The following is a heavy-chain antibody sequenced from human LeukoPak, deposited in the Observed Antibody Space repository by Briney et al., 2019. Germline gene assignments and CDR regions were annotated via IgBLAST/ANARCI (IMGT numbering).Heavy chain of an antibody. D-gene: IGHD2-15*01. V-gene: IGHV3-30*02. CDR1: GFTFSSYG. CDR3: AKDVKGYCSGGGCYPTDY. J-gene: IGHJ4*02. Sequence: GGSLRLSCAASGFTFSSYGMHWVRQAPGKGLEWVAFIRYDGSNKYYADSVKGRFTISRDNSKNTLYLQMNSLRAEDTAVYYCAKDVKGYCSGGGCYPTDYWGQGTLVTVSS. CDR2: IRYDGSNK.